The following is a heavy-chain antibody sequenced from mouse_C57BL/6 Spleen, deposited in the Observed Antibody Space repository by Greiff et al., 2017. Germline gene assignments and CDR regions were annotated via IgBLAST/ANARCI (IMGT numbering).Heavy chain of an antibody. Sequence: VKLVESGAELVRPGTSVKMSCKASGYTFTNYWIGWAKQRPGHGLEWIGDIYPGGGYTNYNEKFKGKATLTADKSSSTAYMQFSSLTSEDSAIYYCARVRDGYYDVWGTGTTVTVSS. CDR3: ARVRDGYYDV. CDR1: GYTFTNYW. D-gene: IGHD2-3*01. V-gene: IGHV1-63*01. J-gene: IGHJ1*03. CDR2: IYPGGGYT.